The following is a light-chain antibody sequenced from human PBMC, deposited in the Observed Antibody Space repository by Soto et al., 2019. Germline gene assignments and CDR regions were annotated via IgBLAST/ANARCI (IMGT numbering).Light chain of an antibody. CDR3: QQYGSASIT. J-gene: IGKJ5*01. CDR2: GAS. V-gene: IGKV3-20*01. Sequence: EIVLTQSPGTLSLSPGERATLSCRASQSVSSSYLAWYQQKPGQAPRLLIYGASSRATRIPDRFSGSGSGTDFTLTISRLEPEDFAVYYCQQYGSASITFGQGTRLDIK. CDR1: QSVSSSY.